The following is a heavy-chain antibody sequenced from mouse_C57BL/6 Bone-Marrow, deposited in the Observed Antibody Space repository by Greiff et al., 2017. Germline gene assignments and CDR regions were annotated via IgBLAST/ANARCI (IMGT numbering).Heavy chain of an antibody. Sequence: QVQLQQSGAELVKPGASVKVSCKASGYTFTSYWMHWVKQRPGQGLEWIGRIHPSDGDTNYNQKFKGKATLTVDKSSSTAYMQLSSLTSEDSAVYYCAIGETGTGFDYWGQGTTLTVSS. CDR2: IHPSDGDT. CDR3: AIGETGTGFDY. D-gene: IGHD4-1*01. CDR1: GYTFTSYW. V-gene: IGHV1-74*01. J-gene: IGHJ2*01.